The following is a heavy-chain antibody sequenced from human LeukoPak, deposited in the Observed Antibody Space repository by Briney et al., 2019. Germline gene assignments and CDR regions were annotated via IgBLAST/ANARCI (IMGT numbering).Heavy chain of an antibody. CDR1: GFTFSSYA. CDR2: ISGSGGST. J-gene: IGHJ4*02. Sequence: GGSLRLSCAASGFTFSSYAMSWVRQAPGKGLEWVSAISGSGGSTYYADSVKGRFTISRDNSKNTLYLQMNSLRAEDTAVYYCAKAAGRATAVAGTSTFDYWGQGTLVTVSS. V-gene: IGHV3-23*01. CDR3: AKAAGRATAVAGTSTFDY. D-gene: IGHD6-19*01.